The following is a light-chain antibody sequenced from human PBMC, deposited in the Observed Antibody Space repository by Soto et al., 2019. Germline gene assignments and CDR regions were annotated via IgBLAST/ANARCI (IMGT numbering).Light chain of an antibody. V-gene: IGLV7-46*01. Sequence: QAVVTQDPSLTVSPGGTVTLTCGSITGTVTTGHAPSWFQQKPGQAPRTMIYETTNRHSWTPARFSGSLLGGKAALTLSGAPDEDAAEYYCFLSYSGARVFGGGTKLTVL. J-gene: IGLJ2*01. CDR2: ETT. CDR1: TGTVTTGHA. CDR3: FLSYSGARV.